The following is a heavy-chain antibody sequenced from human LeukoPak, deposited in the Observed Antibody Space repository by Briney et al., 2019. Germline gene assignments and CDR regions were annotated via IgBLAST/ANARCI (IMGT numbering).Heavy chain of an antibody. J-gene: IGHJ1*01. V-gene: IGHV4-59*01. CDR1: GGSISSYY. D-gene: IGHD3-22*01. Sequence: PSETLSLTCTVSGGSISSYYWSWIRQPPGKGLEWIGHIYYSGSTNYNPSLRSRVTISVDTSKNQFSLKLSSVTAADTAVYYCAGHDSSGTYFQHWGQGTLVTVSS. CDR3: AGHDSSGTYFQH. CDR2: IYYSGST.